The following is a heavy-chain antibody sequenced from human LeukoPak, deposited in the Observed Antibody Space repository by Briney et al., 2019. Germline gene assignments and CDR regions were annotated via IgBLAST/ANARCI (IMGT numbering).Heavy chain of an antibody. CDR3: AELGITKIGGV. CDR2: ISGSGTTK. V-gene: IGHV3-48*03. CDR1: GFTFSAYE. D-gene: IGHD3-10*02. Sequence: GGSLRLSCAASGFTFSAYEMNWVRQAPGKGLESVSYISGSGTTKSYADSLKGRFTISRDNAKNLVFLQMNSLRVEGTAVYYCAELGITKIGGVWGKGTTVTISS. J-gene: IGHJ6*04.